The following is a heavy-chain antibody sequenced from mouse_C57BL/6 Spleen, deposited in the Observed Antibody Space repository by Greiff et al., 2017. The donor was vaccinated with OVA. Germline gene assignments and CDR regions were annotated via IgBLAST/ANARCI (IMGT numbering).Heavy chain of an antibody. J-gene: IGHJ1*03. D-gene: IGHD2-4*01. CDR1: GFTFSDYG. CDR3: ARDPYDYDWYFDV. CDR2: ITSGSSTI. V-gene: IGHV5-17*01. Sequence: EVKLMESGGGLVKPGGSLHLSCAASGFTFSDYGMHWVRQAPEKGLEWVAHITSGSSTIYYADTVKGRFTISRDNAKNTLFLQMTSLRSEDTAMYYCARDPYDYDWYFDVWGTGTTVTVSS.